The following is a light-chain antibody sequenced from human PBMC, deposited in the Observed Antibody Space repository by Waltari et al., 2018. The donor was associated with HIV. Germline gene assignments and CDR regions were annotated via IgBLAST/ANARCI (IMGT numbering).Light chain of an antibody. CDR2: VAS. CDR1: QDISTW. Sequence: DIQMTQSPSSVSASVGGRVTINCRASQDISTWLAWYQQRPGKAPKLLIYVASTLQIGVPSRFSGSGSGTDFTLTISSLQTEDFATYYCQQTHSFPWTFGQGTKVEIK. J-gene: IGKJ1*01. V-gene: IGKV1-12*01. CDR3: QQTHSFPWT.